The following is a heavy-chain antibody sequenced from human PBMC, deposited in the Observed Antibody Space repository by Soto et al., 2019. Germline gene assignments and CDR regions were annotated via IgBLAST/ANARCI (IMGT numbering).Heavy chain of an antibody. V-gene: IGHV3-13*01. CDR2: IGTAGDT. J-gene: IGHJ4*02. Sequence: PGGSLRLSCAASGFTFSSYDMHWVRQATGKGLEWVSAIGTAGDTYYPGSVKGRFTISRENAKNSLYLQMNSLRAGDTAVYYCARANGGMYYFDYWGPGTLVTVFS. D-gene: IGHD4-17*01. CDR3: ARANGGMYYFDY. CDR1: GFTFSSYD.